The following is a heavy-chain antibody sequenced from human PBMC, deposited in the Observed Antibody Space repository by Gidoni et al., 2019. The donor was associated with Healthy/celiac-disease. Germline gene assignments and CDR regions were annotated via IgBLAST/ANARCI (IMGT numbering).Heavy chain of an antibody. J-gene: IGHJ5*02. V-gene: IGHV1-46*01. CDR2: INPSGGST. D-gene: IGHD3-22*01. CDR1: GYTFTSYY. CDR3: ARVGGWGYDSPGWFDP. Sequence: QVQLVQSGAEVKKPGASVKVSCKASGYTFTSYYMHWVRQAPGQGLEWIGIINPSGGSTSYAQKFQGRVTMTRDTSTSTVYMELSSLRSEDTAVYYCARVGGWGYDSPGWFDPWGQGTLVTVSS.